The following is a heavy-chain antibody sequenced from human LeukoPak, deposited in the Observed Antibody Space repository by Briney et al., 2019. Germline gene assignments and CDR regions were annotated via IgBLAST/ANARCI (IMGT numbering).Heavy chain of an antibody. CDR3: EGEYCSGGICRQGFDY. Sequence: ASVKLSCKASGYTFTGYYMHWVRQAPGQGLEYMGWINPNSGDTNHVQNFQGRVTLTRDTSISTAYMELSSLRSDDSALYYCEGEYCSGGICRQGFDYWGQGTLVTVSS. D-gene: IGHD2-15*01. J-gene: IGHJ4*02. CDR1: GYTFTGYY. V-gene: IGHV1-2*02. CDR2: INPNSGDT.